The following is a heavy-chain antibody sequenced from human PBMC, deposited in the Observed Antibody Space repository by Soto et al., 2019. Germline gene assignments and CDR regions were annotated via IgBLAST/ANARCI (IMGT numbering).Heavy chain of an antibody. J-gene: IGHJ5*02. Sequence: PSETLSLTCTVSGGSISSGPYSWGWIRQPPGKGLEWIGTFYYSGSTRYNPSLESRVTISVDTSKNQFSLKLSSVTAADTAVYYCARLDYDSSGQRGSGWFDPWGQGTLVTVSS. CDR3: ARLDYDSSGQRGSGWFDP. V-gene: IGHV4-39*01. CDR1: GGSISSGPYS. D-gene: IGHD3-22*01. CDR2: FYYSGST.